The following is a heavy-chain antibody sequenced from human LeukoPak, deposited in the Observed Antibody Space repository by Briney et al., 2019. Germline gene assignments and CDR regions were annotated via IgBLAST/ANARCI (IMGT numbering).Heavy chain of an antibody. Sequence: PGGSLRLSCAASGFTFSRYWMTWVRQAPGKGLEWVANIKQDGSEKYYVDSVKGRFTISRDNAKNSVYLQMNSLRAEDTAVYYCAPRYSSSWSPAEGVEGYWGQGTLVTVSS. CDR3: APRYSSSWSPAEGVEGY. CDR2: IKQDGSEK. D-gene: IGHD6-13*01. V-gene: IGHV3-7*01. CDR1: GFTFSRYW. J-gene: IGHJ4*02.